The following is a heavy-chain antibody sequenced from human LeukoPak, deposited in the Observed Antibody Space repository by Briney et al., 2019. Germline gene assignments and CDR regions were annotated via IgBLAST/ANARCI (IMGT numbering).Heavy chain of an antibody. J-gene: IGHJ4*02. V-gene: IGHV3-15*01. CDR3: TTRYCSGGRCDY. CDR1: GFTFSNAW. CDR2: IKSKTDGGTT. Sequence: PGGSLRLSCAASGFTFSNAWMNWVRQAPGKGLEWVGRIKSKTDGGTTDYAAPVKVRFTISRDDSNTTMYLQMNSLKPEDTAVYYCTTRYCSGGRCDYWGQGTLVTVSS. D-gene: IGHD2-15*01.